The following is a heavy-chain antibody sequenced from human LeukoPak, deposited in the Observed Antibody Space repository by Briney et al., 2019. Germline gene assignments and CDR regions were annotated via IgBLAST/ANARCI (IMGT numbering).Heavy chain of an antibody. CDR2: IIPILGIA. CDR1: GGTFSSYA. V-gene: IGHV1-69*04. D-gene: IGHD6-13*01. CDR3: ARVGGLITAGFDY. J-gene: IGHJ4*02. Sequence: ASVKVSCKASGGTFSSYAISWVRQAPGQGLEWMGRIIPILGIANYAQKFQGRVTITADKSTSTAYMELSSLRSEDTAVYYCARVGGLITAGFDYWGQGTLVTVSS.